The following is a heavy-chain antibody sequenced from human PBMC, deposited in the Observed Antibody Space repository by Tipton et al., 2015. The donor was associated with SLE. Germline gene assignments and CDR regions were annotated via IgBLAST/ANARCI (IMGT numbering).Heavy chain of an antibody. V-gene: IGHV4-39*07. D-gene: IGHD3-16*01. Sequence: TLSLTCTVSGGSVSSTGSYWGWIRQPPGKGLEWFGSIYSNGYTYYNPSLKSRVTISLDTSKNQFSLKLSPATAADTAMYYCARHWGLSEPVDYWGQGTLVTVSS. CDR3: ARHWGLSEPVDY. CDR1: GGSVSSTGSY. CDR2: IYSNGYT. J-gene: IGHJ4*02.